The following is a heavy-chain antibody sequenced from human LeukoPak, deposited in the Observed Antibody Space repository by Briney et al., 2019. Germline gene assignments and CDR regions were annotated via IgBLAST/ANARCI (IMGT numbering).Heavy chain of an antibody. CDR3: ARDPVPRGYYYGMDV. V-gene: IGHV4-30-2*01. CDR1: GGSISSGGYY. Sequence: SETLSLTCTVSGGSISSGGYYWSWIRQPPGKGLEWIGYIYHSGSTYYNPSLKSRVTISVDRSKNQFSLKLSSVTAADTAVYYCARDPVPRGYYYGMDVWGQGTTVTVSS. J-gene: IGHJ6*02. CDR2: IYHSGST. D-gene: IGHD7-27*01.